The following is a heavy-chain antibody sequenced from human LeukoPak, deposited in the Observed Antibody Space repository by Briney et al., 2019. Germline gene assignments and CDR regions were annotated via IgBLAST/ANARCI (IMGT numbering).Heavy chain of an antibody. D-gene: IGHD4-17*01. CDR1: GGSLSSSSYY. J-gene: IGHJ4*02. CDR2: IYYSGST. CDR3: ARLDYGDYYFDY. V-gene: IGHV4-39*01. Sequence: SETLSLTCTVSGGSLSSSSYYWGWISQPPGKGLEWLGSIYYSGSTYYNPSPKSRATISVETPKNQFSLKVSSVTAADRAVYYCARLDYGDYYFDYWDQGTLVTVSS.